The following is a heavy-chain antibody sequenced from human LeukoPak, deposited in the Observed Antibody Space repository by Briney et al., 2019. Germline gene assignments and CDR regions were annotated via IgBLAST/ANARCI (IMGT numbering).Heavy chain of an antibody. D-gene: IGHD3-22*01. CDR2: ITGGGGST. CDR1: RFTFSTYG. CDR3: AKSSYYDSSGYYREYYFDY. J-gene: IGHJ4*02. Sequence: GGSLRLPCAASRFTFSTYGMSWVRQAPGKGLEWVSSITGGGGSTYYADSVKGRFTISRDNSKNTLYLQMNSLRAEDTAVYYCAKSSYYDSSGYYREYYFDYWGQGTLVTVSS. V-gene: IGHV3-23*01.